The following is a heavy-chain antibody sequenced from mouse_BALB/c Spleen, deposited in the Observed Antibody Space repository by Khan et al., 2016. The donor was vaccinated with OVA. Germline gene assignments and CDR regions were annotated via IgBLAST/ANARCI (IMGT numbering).Heavy chain of an antibody. CDR2: IWSGGNT. J-gene: IGHJ2*01. CDR1: GFSLTNYG. CDR3: ARNSDWDLDH. V-gene: IGHV2-2*02. D-gene: IGHD4-1*01. Sequence: QVQLQQPGPGLVQPSQSLSITCTVSGFSLTNYGVHWVRQSPGKGLEWLGVIWSGGNTDYNAAFISRLSISKDSSKSQVFFKMNSLQANDTGIYYCARNSDWDLDHWGQGTTLTVYS.